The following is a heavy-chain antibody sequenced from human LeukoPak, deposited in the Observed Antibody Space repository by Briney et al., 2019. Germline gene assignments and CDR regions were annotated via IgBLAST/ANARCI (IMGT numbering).Heavy chain of an antibody. Sequence: GGSLRLSCAASGFTFSSYVMYWVRQAPGKGLEWVSVLYSGGTTYYADSVKGRFTISRDNSKNTLYLQMNSLRAEDTAVYYCAMDSSWLPLKFDYWGQGTLVTVST. D-gene: IGHD5-24*01. CDR2: LYSGGTT. CDR1: GFTFSSYV. CDR3: AMDSSWLPLKFDY. V-gene: IGHV3-66*01. J-gene: IGHJ4*02.